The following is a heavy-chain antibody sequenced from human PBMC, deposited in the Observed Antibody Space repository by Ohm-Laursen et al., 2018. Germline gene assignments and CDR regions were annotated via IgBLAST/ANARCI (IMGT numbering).Heavy chain of an antibody. CDR2: IWYDGSNK. J-gene: IGHJ6*02. CDR1: GFTFSSYG. D-gene: IGHD2-2*01. CDR3: ARDGGLGVVPAAIKAQGYYYYYGMDV. V-gene: IGHV3-33*01. Sequence: SLRLSCAASGFTFSSYGMHWVRQAPGKGLEWVAVIWYDGSNKYYADSVKGRLTISRDNSKNTLYLQMNSLRAEDTAVYYCARDGGLGVVPAAIKAQGYYYYYGMDVWGQGTTVTVSS.